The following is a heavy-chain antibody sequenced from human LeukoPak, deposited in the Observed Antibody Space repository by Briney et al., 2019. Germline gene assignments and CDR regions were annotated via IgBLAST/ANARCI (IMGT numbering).Heavy chain of an antibody. Sequence: QSGGSLRLSCAASGFTFSSYGMHWVRQAPGKGLEWVAFIRYDGSNKYYADSVKGRFTISRDNSKNTLYLQMNSLRAEDTAVYYCAKVTYSSGWYRYNWFDPWGQGTLVTVSS. CDR2: IRYDGSNK. CDR1: GFTFSSYG. V-gene: IGHV3-30*02. D-gene: IGHD6-19*01. CDR3: AKVTYSSGWYRYNWFDP. J-gene: IGHJ5*02.